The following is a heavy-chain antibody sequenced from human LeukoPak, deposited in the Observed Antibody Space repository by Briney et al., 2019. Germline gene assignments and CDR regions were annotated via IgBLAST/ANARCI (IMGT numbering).Heavy chain of an antibody. CDR2: ISGTSNTI. D-gene: IGHD6-19*01. CDR1: GFTFSSYS. J-gene: IGHJ4*02. V-gene: IGHV3-48*01. Sequence: GGSLRLSRVGSGFTFSSYSMNWVRQAPGKGLEWVSYISGTSNTIYYDDSVKGRFTVSRDNAKNSLYLQINSLRAEDTAIYYCARDLGSYSSGWYMGFDYWGQGTLVTVSS. CDR3: ARDLGSYSSGWYMGFDY.